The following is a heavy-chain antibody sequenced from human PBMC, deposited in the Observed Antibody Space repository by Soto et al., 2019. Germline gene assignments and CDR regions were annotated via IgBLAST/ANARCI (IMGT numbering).Heavy chain of an antibody. J-gene: IGHJ6*02. D-gene: IGHD6-6*01. Sequence: ASVKVSCKASGYTFTSYGISWVRQAPGQGLEWMGWISAYNGNTNYAQKLQGRVTMTTDTSTSTAYMELRSLRSDDTAVYYCARDQFYSSSSTYYYGMDVWGQGTTATVSS. CDR3: ARDQFYSSSSTYYYGMDV. V-gene: IGHV1-18*01. CDR2: ISAYNGNT. CDR1: GYTFTSYG.